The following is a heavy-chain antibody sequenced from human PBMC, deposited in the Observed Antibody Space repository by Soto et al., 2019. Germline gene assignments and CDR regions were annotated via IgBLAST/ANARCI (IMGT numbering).Heavy chain of an antibody. CDR3: ARHRAARPVVDY. CDR2: IYYSGST. D-gene: IGHD6-6*01. J-gene: IGHJ4*02. CDR1: GGSISSYY. Sequence: PSETLSLTCTVSGGSISSYYWSWIRQPPGKGLEWIGYIYYSGSTNYNPSLKSRVTISVDTSKNQFSLKLSSVTAADTAVYYCARHRAARPVVDYWGQGTLVTVSS. V-gene: IGHV4-59*08.